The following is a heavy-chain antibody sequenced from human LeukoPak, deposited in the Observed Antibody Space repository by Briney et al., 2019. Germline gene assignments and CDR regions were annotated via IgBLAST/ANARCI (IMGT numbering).Heavy chain of an antibody. Sequence: SETLSLTCTVSGGSISTSSYYWGWIRQPPGKGLEWIGTIYYDGTTYSNPSLKSRVTISVDTSKNQFSLKLSSVTAADTAIYFCARVSRNYYASGNYYRGDYWGQGTLVTVSS. CDR3: ARVSRNYYASGNYYRGDY. J-gene: IGHJ4*02. CDR2: IYYDGTT. CDR1: GGSISTSSYY. V-gene: IGHV4-39*07. D-gene: IGHD3-10*01.